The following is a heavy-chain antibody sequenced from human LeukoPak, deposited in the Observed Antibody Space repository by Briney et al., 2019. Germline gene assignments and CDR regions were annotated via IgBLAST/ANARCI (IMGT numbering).Heavy chain of an antibody. CDR1: GGSISSYY. CDR3: ARAREDTAMVNFDY. D-gene: IGHD5-18*01. J-gene: IGHJ4*02. Sequence: SETLSFTCTVSGGSISSYYWSWIRQPPGKGLEWIGYIYYSGSTNYNPSLKSRVTISVDTSKNQFSLKLSSVTAADTAVYYCARAREDTAMVNFDYWGQGTLVTVSS. V-gene: IGHV4-59*01. CDR2: IYYSGST.